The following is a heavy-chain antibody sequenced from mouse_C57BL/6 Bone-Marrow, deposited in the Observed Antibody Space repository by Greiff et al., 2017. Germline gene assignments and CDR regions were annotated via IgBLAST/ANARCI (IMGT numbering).Heavy chain of an antibody. CDR1: GYSITSGYY. Sequence: EVQLQQSGPGLVKPSQSLSLTCSVTGYSITSGYYWNWIRQFPGNKLEWMGYISYDGSNNYNPSLKNRISITRDTSKNQFFLKLNSVTTEDTATYYCARKVRTTVVPHWYFDVWGTGTTVTVSS. J-gene: IGHJ1*03. V-gene: IGHV3-6*01. D-gene: IGHD1-1*01. CDR3: ARKVRTTVVPHWYFDV. CDR2: ISYDGSN.